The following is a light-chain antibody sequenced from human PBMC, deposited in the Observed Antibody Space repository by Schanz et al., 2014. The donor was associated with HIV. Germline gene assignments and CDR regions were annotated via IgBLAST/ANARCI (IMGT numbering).Light chain of an antibody. Sequence: DVHMTQSPSTLSASFGDRVTLTCRASQDIGPWLAWYQRKPGEAPRLLIFKTSNLEGGVPSRFSGSGSATEFTLTISRLLPDDFATYYCQQYKTFPWTFGQGTRLEI. V-gene: IGKV1-5*03. J-gene: IGKJ1*01. CDR1: QDIGPW. CDR3: QQYKTFPWT. CDR2: KTS.